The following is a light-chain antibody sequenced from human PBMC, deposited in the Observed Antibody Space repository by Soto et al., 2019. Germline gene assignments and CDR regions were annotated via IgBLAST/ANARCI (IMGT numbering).Light chain of an antibody. Sequence: EIVLTQSPGTLSLSPGERATLSCRASQSVSSTYLAWYQQKPGQAPRLLIYDASSRATGIPDRFSGSGSGTDFTLTISRLEPEDFAVYYCQQYGSSPPITFDQGTRLEIK. V-gene: IGKV3-20*01. CDR3: QQYGSSPPIT. CDR1: QSVSSTY. J-gene: IGKJ5*01. CDR2: DAS.